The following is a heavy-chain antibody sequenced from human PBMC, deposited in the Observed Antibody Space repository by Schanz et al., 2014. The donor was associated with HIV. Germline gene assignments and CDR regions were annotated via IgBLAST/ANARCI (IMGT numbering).Heavy chain of an antibody. Sequence: QVQLVQSGAEVKKPGSSVKVSCKASGGTFSNYAISWVRQAPGQGLEWMGGIIPIFATPNYAQKFQGRVTITADESTSTAHMELSSLRSEDTAVYYCARAVRYCSGGSCYSDYFDYWGQGTLVTVSS. CDR1: GGTFSNYA. J-gene: IGHJ4*02. V-gene: IGHV1-69*01. D-gene: IGHD2-15*01. CDR3: ARAVRYCSGGSCYSDYFDY. CDR2: IIPIFATP.